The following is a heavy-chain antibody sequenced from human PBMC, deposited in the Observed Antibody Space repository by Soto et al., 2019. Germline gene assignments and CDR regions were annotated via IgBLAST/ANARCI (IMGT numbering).Heavy chain of an antibody. CDR3: ATVHSTSRSFDY. Sequence: EVQLLDSGGGLVQPGESLRLSCAASGFTITSSAMSWVRQAPGKGLEWVSTTGISGRTTYYADSVKGRFTASRDDSKNTLDLQMSSLRAEDTAVYYCATVHSTSRSFDYWGQGTPVTVSS. J-gene: IGHJ4*02. V-gene: IGHV3-23*01. CDR1: GFTITSSA. CDR2: TGISGRTT. D-gene: IGHD6-6*01.